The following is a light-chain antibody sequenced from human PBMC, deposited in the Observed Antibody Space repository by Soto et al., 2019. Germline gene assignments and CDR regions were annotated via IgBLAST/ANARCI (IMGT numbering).Light chain of an antibody. Sequence: DIVLTQSPGTLSLSPGERATLSCRASQSVRSTYLAWYQQKPGQAPRLLIYGASSRAAGIPDRFSGSGSGPDFTLTIISLEPEDFAVYYCQQSGSSPWTFGQGTTVEVK. CDR2: GAS. V-gene: IGKV3-20*01. CDR1: QSVRSTY. J-gene: IGKJ1*01. CDR3: QQSGSSPWT.